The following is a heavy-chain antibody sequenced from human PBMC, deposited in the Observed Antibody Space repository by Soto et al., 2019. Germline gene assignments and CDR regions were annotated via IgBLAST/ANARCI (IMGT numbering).Heavy chain of an antibody. J-gene: IGHJ4*02. D-gene: IGHD6-25*01. CDR3: AKSLVETGGSSGWPWYFAC. Sequence: EVHLLESGGGLVQPGGSLRLSCAASGFTFSSYAMSWVSQAPGKGLEWVSAISGSGGTTYYADSVKGRFTISRDNSKNTLQLQRHTLRAEDTAVYYSAKSLVETGGSSGWPWYFACWGQGALVTVSS. CDR1: GFTFSSYA. CDR2: ISGSGGTT. V-gene: IGHV3-23*01.